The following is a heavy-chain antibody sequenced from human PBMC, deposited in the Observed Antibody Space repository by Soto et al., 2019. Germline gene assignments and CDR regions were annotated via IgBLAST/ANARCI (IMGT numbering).Heavy chain of an antibody. CDR1: GFTVSSNY. D-gene: IGHD3-22*01. CDR2: IYSGGST. Sequence: EVQLVVSGGGLIQPGGSLRLSCAASGFTVSSNYMSWVRQAPGKGLEWVSVIYSGGSTYYADSVKGRFTISRDNSKNTLYLQMNSLRAEDTAVYYCARNYYDSSGGFDYWGQGTLVTVSS. J-gene: IGHJ4*02. CDR3: ARNYYDSSGGFDY. V-gene: IGHV3-53*01.